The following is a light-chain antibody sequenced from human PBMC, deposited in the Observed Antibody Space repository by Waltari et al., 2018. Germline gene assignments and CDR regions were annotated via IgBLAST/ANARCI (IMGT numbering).Light chain of an antibody. CDR1: SSNIGSNA. Sequence: QSVLTQPPSVSGTPGQRVIISCSGSSSNIGSNAVNWYQQLPGTAPKLLIYSTNQRPSGVPNRVSGSKSGTSGSLAISGLQSEDEGDYYCAAWDESLNGVVVFGGGTKLTVL. V-gene: IGLV1-44*01. CDR3: AAWDESLNGVVV. J-gene: IGLJ2*01. CDR2: STN.